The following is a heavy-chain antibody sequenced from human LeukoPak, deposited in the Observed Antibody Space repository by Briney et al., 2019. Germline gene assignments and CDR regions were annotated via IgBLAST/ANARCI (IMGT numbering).Heavy chain of an antibody. CDR1: GGTFSSYG. J-gene: IGHJ6*03. Sequence: SCKASGGTFSSYGMHWVRQAPGKGLEWVAVIWYDGSNKYYADSVKGRFTISRDNSKNTLYLQMNSLRAEDTAVYYCAKGLNYYYMDVWGKGTTVTVSS. CDR2: IWYDGSNK. CDR3: AKGLNYYYMDV. V-gene: IGHV3-33*06.